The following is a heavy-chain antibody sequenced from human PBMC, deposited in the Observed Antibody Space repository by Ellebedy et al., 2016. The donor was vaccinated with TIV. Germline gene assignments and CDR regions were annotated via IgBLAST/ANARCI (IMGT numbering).Heavy chain of an antibody. D-gene: IGHD3-3*01. CDR3: ARGVQFFSYAFDI. Sequence: ASVKVSXXSSGYTFTGYHIHWVRQAPGQGLEWTGWITPSTGDTNYAQKFQGRVTMTRDTSISTAYMELSRLSFDDSAVYFCARGVQFFSYAFDIWGQGTLVTVSS. CDR1: GYTFTGYH. J-gene: IGHJ3*02. V-gene: IGHV1-2*02. CDR2: ITPSTGDT.